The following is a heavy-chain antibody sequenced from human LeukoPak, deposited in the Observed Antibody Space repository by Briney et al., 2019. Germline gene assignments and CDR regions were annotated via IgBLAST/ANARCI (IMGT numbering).Heavy chain of an antibody. V-gene: IGHV4-59*01. CDR3: ARGYDYVWGSYRQPLPYFDY. Sequence: SETLSLTCTVSGGSISSYYWSWIRQPPGKGLEWIGYIYYSGSTNYNLSLKSRVTISVDTSKNQFSLKLSSVTAADTAVYYCARGYDYVWGSYRQPLPYFDYWGQGTLVTVSS. CDR2: IYYSGST. J-gene: IGHJ4*02. D-gene: IGHD3-16*02. CDR1: GGSISSYY.